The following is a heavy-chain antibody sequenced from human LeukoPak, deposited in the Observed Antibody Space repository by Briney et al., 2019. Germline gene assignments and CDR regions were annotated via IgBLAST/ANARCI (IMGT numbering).Heavy chain of an antibody. V-gene: IGHV3-7*01. J-gene: IGHJ4*02. D-gene: IGHD2-2*01. Sequence: GGSLRLSCAASGFTFSSYWMSWVRQAPGKGLEWVANIKQDGSEKYYVDSVKGRFTISRDNAKNSLYLQMNSLRAEDTAVYYCARAYCSSTSCPLGSWGQGTLVIVSS. CDR1: GFTFSSYW. CDR3: ARAYCSSTSCPLGS. CDR2: IKQDGSEK.